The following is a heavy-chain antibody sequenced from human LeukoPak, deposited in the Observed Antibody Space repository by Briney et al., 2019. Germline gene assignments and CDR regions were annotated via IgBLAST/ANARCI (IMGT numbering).Heavy chain of an antibody. CDR2: ISSSSSYI. V-gene: IGHV3-21*01. J-gene: IGHJ4*02. CDR3: AREPVVRGVKGGFDY. CDR1: GFTFSSYS. D-gene: IGHD3-10*01. Sequence: GGSLRLSCAASGFTFSSYSMNWVRQAPGKGLEWVSSISSSSSYIYYADSVKGRFTISRDNAKNSLYLQMNSLRAEDTAVYYCAREPVVRGVKGGFDYWGQGTLVTVSS.